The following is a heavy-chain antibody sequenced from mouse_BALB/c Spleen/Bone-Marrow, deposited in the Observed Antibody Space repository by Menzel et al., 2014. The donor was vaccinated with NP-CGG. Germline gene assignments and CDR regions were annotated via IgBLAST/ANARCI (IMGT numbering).Heavy chain of an antibody. D-gene: IGHD2-4*01. CDR2: IYPGDGDT. V-gene: IGHV1-80*01. J-gene: IGHJ4*01. CDR3: ASRGDYADAMDS. CDR1: GYAFSKYW. Sequence: VKLQEPGAELVRPGSSVKISCKASGYAFSKYWMNWMKQRPGQGLEWIGQIYPGDGDTNYNGKFKGKATLTADKSSSTAYTQLSGLTSEYSAVFFCASRGDYADAMDSWGLEASRSVSS.